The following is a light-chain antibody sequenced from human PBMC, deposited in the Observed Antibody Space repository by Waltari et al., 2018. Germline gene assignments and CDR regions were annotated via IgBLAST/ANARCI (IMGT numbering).Light chain of an antibody. CDR3: QQYNNRPPDT. CDR2: GAS. J-gene: IGKJ2*01. CDR1: QSISSN. V-gene: IGKV3-15*01. Sequence: ELVLPQSPAPLPVSPGERATLPCRASQSISSNLAWYQQKPGQAPRLLIYGASTRATGIPARFSGSGSGTEFTLTISSLQSEDFAVYYCQQYNNRPPDTFGQGTKLEIK.